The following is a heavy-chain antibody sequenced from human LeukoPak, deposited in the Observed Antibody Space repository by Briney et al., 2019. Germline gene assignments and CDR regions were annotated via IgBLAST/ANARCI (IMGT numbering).Heavy chain of an antibody. CDR3: ARVLVDTAMVIRSHWFDT. CDR2: ISSSGSTI. Sequence: GGSLRLSCAASGFTFSSYEMNWVRQAPGKGLEWVSYISSSGSTIYCADSVKGRFTISRDNAKNSLYLQMNSLRAEDTAVYYCARVLVDTAMVIRSHWFDTWGQGTLVTVSS. D-gene: IGHD5-18*01. CDR1: GFTFSSYE. V-gene: IGHV3-48*03. J-gene: IGHJ5*02.